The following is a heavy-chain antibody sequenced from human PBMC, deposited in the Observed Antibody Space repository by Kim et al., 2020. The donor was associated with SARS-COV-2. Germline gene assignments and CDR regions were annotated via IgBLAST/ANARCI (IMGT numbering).Heavy chain of an antibody. D-gene: IGHD2-15*01. V-gene: IGHV3-48*02. Sequence: KGRFTISRDKAKNSLYLQMNSLRDEDTAVYYCARVVRILPRQRKNYGMDVWGQGTTVTVSS. J-gene: IGHJ6*02. CDR3: ARVVRILPRQRKNYGMDV.